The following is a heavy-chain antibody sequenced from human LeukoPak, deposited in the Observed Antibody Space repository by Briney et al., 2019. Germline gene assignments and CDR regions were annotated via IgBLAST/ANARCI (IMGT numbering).Heavy chain of an antibody. J-gene: IGHJ4*02. CDR1: GLTVSSTY. D-gene: IGHD3-22*01. Sequence: PGGSLRLSCAASGLTVSSTYMSWVRQAPGKGLGWVSIIYSGGSTYYADSVKGRFTISRDNSKSTLYLQMSSLRVEDTAVYYCANEDSSGYYYWGQGTLVTVSS. CDR2: IYSGGST. V-gene: IGHV3-53*01. CDR3: ANEDSSGYYY.